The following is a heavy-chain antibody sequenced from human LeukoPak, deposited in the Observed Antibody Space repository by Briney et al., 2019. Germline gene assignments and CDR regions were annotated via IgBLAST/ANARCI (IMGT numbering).Heavy chain of an antibody. V-gene: IGHV4-4*02. J-gene: IGHJ4*02. CDR2: IYHSGST. CDR1: GGSISSSNW. Sequence: PSETLSLTCAVSGGSISSSNWWSWVRQPPGKGLEWIGEIYHSGSTNYNPSLKSRVTISVDKSKSQFSLKLSSVTAADTAVYYCARLYILTGSYSWDHWGQGTQVTVSS. CDR3: ARLYILTGSYSWDH. D-gene: IGHD3-9*01.